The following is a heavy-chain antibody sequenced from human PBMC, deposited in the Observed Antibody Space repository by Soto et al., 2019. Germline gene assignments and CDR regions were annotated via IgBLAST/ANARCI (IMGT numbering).Heavy chain of an antibody. CDR3: ARGKTYYYGSSGYPDY. Sequence: PSETLSLTWTVSGGSISSGGYYWSWIRQHPGKGLEWIGYIYYSGSTYYNPSLKSRVTISVDTSKNQFSLKLSSVTAADTAVYYCARGKTYYYGSSGYPDYWGQGTLVTVSS. CDR2: IYYSGST. CDR1: GGSISSGGYY. J-gene: IGHJ4*02. D-gene: IGHD3-22*01. V-gene: IGHV4-31*02.